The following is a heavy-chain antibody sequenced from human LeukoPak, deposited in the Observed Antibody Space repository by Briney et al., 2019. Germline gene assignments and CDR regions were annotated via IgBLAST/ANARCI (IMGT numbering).Heavy chain of an antibody. V-gene: IGHV1-46*03. CDR3: ARAQYYFDSSGDY. Sequence: ASVKVSCKASGYTFTSYYMHWVRQAPGQGLEWMGIINPTGGSTNYAQKFQGRVTMTRGTSTSTVYMELSSLRSEDTAVYYCARAQYYFDSSGDYWGQGTLVTVSS. CDR1: GYTFTSYY. D-gene: IGHD3-22*01. J-gene: IGHJ4*02. CDR2: INPTGGST.